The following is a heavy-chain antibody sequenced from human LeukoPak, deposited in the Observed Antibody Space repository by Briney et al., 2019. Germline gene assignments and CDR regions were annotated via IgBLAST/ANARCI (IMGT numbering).Heavy chain of an antibody. Sequence: ASVKVCCKASGYTFTSYYMHWERQAPGQGLEWMGIINPSGGSTSYAQKFQGRVTMTRDTSTSTVYMELSSLGSEDTAVYYCARGPWLVQPDFDYWGQGTLVTVSS. J-gene: IGHJ4*02. CDR3: ARGPWLVQPDFDY. D-gene: IGHD6-19*01. CDR2: INPSGGST. CDR1: GYTFTSYY. V-gene: IGHV1-46*01.